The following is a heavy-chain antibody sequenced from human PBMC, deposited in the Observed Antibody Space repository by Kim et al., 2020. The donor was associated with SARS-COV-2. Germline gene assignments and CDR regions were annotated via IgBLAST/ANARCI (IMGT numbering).Heavy chain of an antibody. J-gene: IGHJ4*02. CDR3: ARLGDYDNRDSQDYYLCY. CDR1: GYRFTRWW. D-gene: IGHD3-22*01. Sequence: GESLKISCKASGYRFTRWWIGWVRQMPGKGLEWMGTVYPGDSETVYNPSLEGQVTISADKSIGTAYLQWRSLKASDTAIYYCARLGDYDNRDSQDYYLCYWGRGTLVTVSS. CDR2: VYPGDSET. V-gene: IGHV5-51*01.